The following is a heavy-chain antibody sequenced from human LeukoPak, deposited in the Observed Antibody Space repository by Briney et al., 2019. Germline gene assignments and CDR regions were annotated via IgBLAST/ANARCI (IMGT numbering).Heavy chain of an antibody. J-gene: IGHJ3*02. Sequence: GGSLRLSCAAFGFTFSTYWMSWVRQAPGKGLEWVANIKEDGSAKYYVDSVKGRFTISRDNAKNSLYLQMNSLRAEDTAVYYCAKPHYYDSGGSYIAGAFDIWGQGTMVTVSS. V-gene: IGHV3-7*02. CDR3: AKPHYYDSGGSYIAGAFDI. CDR2: IKEDGSAK. D-gene: IGHD3-22*01. CDR1: GFTFSTYW.